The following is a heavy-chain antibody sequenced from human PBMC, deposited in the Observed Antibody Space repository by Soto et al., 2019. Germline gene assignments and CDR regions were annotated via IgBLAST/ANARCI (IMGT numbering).Heavy chain of an antibody. J-gene: IGHJ4*02. D-gene: IGHD4-17*01. Sequence: GGSLRLSCAASGFTFSSYAMTWVRQAPGKGLEWVSIISSSGDGTYYADSVKGRFAISRDNSKNTLYLQMNSLRAEDTAVYYCARDRYGDPLWGQDDFDYWGQGTLVTVSS. CDR2: ISSSGDGT. CDR3: ARDRYGDPLWGQDDFDY. CDR1: GFTFSSYA. V-gene: IGHV3-23*01.